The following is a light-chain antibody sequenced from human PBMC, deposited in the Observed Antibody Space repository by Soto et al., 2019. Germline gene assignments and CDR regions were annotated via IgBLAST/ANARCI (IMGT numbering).Light chain of an antibody. CDR3: QQTESYPST. CDR1: QDISSF. Sequence: QLTQSSSSLSASVGDRVTITCRASQDISSFLAWYQQKPGKAPKLLIFAASTLQSGVPSRFSGSGSGTDVTLTISSLQPEDFATYYCQQTESYPSTFGGGTKGDIK. J-gene: IGKJ4*01. CDR2: AAS. V-gene: IGKV1-9*01.